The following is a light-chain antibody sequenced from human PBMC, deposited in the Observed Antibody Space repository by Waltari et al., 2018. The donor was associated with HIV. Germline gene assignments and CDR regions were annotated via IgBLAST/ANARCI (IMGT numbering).Light chain of an antibody. Sequence: DIQLTQSPSSLSASVGDRVSITCRASQTIKNNLNWYRQTPGKAPKLLIFGASNLQSGLPSRCTGTGSRTYSTLTVSSLRPEDFATYYCQQTYMTPKTFGQGTRLEIK. J-gene: IGKJ5*01. CDR2: GAS. V-gene: IGKV1-39*01. CDR3: QQTYMTPKT. CDR1: QTIKNN.